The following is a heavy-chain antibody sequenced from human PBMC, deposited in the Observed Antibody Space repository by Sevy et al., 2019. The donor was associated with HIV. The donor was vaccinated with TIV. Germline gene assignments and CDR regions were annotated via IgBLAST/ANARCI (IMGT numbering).Heavy chain of an antibody. CDR2: ISAYNGNT. Sequence: ASVKVSCKASGYTFTSYGISWVRQAPGQGLEWMGWISAYNGNTNYAQKLQGRVTMTTDTSTSTAYMELRSLRSDDTAVYYCASQVLTEDAFDIWGQGTMVTVSS. CDR1: GYTFTSYG. CDR3: ASQVLTEDAFDI. J-gene: IGHJ3*02. V-gene: IGHV1-18*01. D-gene: IGHD3-16*01.